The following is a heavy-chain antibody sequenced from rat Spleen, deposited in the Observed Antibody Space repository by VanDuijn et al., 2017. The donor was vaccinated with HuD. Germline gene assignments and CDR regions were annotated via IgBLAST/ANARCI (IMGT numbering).Heavy chain of an antibody. D-gene: IGHD1-9*01. V-gene: IGHV5S10*01. Sequence: EVQLVESGGGLVQPGNSLKLSCAASGFTFSDYAMAWVRQSPTKGLEWVATIIYDGSSIYYRDSVKGRFTISRDNAKSTLYLQMDSLRSEDTATYYCATRNYGYNYFDYWGQGVMVTVSS. J-gene: IGHJ2*01. CDR1: GFTFSDYA. CDR2: IIYDGSSI. CDR3: ATRNYGYNYFDY.